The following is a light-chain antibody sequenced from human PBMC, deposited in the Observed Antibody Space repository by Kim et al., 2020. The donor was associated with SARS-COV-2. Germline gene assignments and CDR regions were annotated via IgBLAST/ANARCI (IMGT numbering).Light chain of an antibody. CDR2: GAS. V-gene: IGKV3-20*01. CDR3: QQYRSSPRT. J-gene: IGKJ4*01. CDR1: QSISAS. Sequence: EIVLTQSPVTLSLSPGERATLSCKASQSISASLAWYQQRPGQVPRLLIYGASMRATGIPDRFSGSGSGTDFTLIITRLEPEDFAVYFCQQYRSSPRTFGGGTKVDIK.